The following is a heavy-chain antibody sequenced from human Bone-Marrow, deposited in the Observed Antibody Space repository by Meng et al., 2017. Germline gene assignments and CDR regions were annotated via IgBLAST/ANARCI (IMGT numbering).Heavy chain of an antibody. J-gene: IGHJ4*02. Sequence: SETLSLTCTVSGGSISSSSYYWGWIRQPPGKGLEWIGSIYYSGSTYYNPSLKSRVTISVDTSKNQFSLKLSSVTAADTAVYYCARRGYHDSSAQYYFDYWGQGTLVTVSS. CDR2: IYYSGST. D-gene: IGHD3-22*01. CDR3: ARRGYHDSSAQYYFDY. V-gene: IGHV4-39*07. CDR1: GGSISSSSYY.